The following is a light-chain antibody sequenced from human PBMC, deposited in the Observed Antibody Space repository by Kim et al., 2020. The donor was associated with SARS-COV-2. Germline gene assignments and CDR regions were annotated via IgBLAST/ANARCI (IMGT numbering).Light chain of an antibody. CDR1: SDDVGHYNY. J-gene: IGLJ3*02. CDR2: YVN. V-gene: IGLV2-11*01. CDR3: CSYAGRYTWV. Sequence: GQSITISCTGTSDDVGHYNYVSWNQQSPGKAPRLLIYYVNERPSGVPARFSGSKSGNTASLTISGLQAEDEADYYCCSYAGRYTWVFGGGTQLTVL.